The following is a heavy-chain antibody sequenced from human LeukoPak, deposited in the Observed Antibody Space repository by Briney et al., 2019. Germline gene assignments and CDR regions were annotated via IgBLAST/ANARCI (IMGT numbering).Heavy chain of an antibody. CDR2: ISSSSSTI. CDR1: GFTFSSYS. D-gene: IGHD3-9*01. J-gene: IGHJ4*02. V-gene: IGHV3-48*04. CDR3: ASPTYITIRPGPFDY. Sequence: GGSLRLSCVASGFTFSSYSMNWVRQAPGKGLEWVSYISSSSSTIYYADSVKGRFTISRDNAKNSLYLQMNSLGAEDTAVYYCASPTYITIRPGPFDYWGQGTLVTVSS.